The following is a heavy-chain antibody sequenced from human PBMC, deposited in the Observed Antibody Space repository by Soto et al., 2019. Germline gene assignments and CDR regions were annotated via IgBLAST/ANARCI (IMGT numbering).Heavy chain of an antibody. CDR2: IYYDGSNK. CDR3: ARVGGTVTSDY. V-gene: IGHV3-33*01. CDR1: GFAFSAYG. Sequence: QVQLVESGGGVVQPGRSLRLSCAASGFAFSAYGMHWVRQAPGKGLEWVAMIYYDGSNKYYADSVEGRFTISRANSKNTLYLQMSSLRAEDTALYYCARVGGTVTSDYWGQGTLVTVSS. D-gene: IGHD4-17*01. J-gene: IGHJ4*02.